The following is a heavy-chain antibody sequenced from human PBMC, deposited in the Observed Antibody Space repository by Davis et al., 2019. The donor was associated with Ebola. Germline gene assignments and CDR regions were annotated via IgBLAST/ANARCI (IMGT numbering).Heavy chain of an antibody. D-gene: IGHD6-19*01. CDR3: ARLDSSGWSVKFDY. Sequence: SVKVSCKASGGTFSSYAISWVRQAPGQGLEWMGGIIPIFGTANYAQKFQGRVTITADKSTSTAYMELSSLRSEDTAVYYCARLDSSGWSVKFDYWGQGTLVTVSS. J-gene: IGHJ4*02. V-gene: IGHV1-69*06. CDR1: GGTFSSYA. CDR2: IIPIFGTA.